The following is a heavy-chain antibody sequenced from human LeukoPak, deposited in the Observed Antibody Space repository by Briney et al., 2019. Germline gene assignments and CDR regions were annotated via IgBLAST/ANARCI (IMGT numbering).Heavy chain of an antibody. CDR3: AKDLSSGWYLGGDYYYYGMDV. V-gene: IGHV3-23*01. D-gene: IGHD6-19*01. Sequence: PGGSLRLSCAASGFTFSSYAMSWVRQAPGKGLEWVSAISGSGGSTYYADSVKGRFTISRDNSKNTLYLQMNGLRAEDTAVYYCAKDLSSGWYLGGDYYYYGMDVWGQGTTVTVSS. CDR1: GFTFSSYA. CDR2: ISGSGGST. J-gene: IGHJ6*02.